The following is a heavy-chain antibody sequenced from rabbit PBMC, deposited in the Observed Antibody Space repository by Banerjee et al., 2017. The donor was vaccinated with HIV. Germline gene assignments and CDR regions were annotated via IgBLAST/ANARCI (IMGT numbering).Heavy chain of an antibody. CDR1: GFSFSNKAV. CDR3: AREGGILMAGAFNL. V-gene: IGHV1S45*01. Sequence: QEQLVESGGGLVQPEGSLKLSCTASGFSFSNKAVMCWVRQAPGKGLEWIACINAVTGKTVYATWAKGRYTFSKTSSTTVTLEMTSLTAADTATYFCAREGGILMAGAFNLWGPGTLVTVS. CDR2: INAVTGKT. D-gene: IGHD4-1*01. J-gene: IGHJ4*01.